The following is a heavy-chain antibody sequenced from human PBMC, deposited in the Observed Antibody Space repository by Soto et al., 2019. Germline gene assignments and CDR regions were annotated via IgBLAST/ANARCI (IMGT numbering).Heavy chain of an antibody. D-gene: IGHD6-13*01. V-gene: IGHV3-13*01. CDR2: IGTAGDT. Sequence: LRLSCAASGFTFSSYDMHWVRQATGKGLEWVSAIGTAGDTYYPGSVKGRFTISRENAKNSLYLQMNSLRAGDTAVYYCARGGRNAAAGAFDIWGQGTMVTVSS. CDR3: ARGGRNAAAGAFDI. J-gene: IGHJ3*02. CDR1: GFTFSSYD.